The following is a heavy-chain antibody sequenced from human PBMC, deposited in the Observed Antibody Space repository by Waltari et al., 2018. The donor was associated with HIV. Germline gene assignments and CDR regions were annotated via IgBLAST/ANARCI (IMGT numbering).Heavy chain of an antibody. CDR3: ASPRCSSTSCHGYNWFDP. Sequence: EVQLLESGGGLVQPGGSLRLSCAASGFTFSSYAMSWVRQAPGTGLEWVSAISGSGGSTYYADSVKGRFTISRDNSKNTLYLQMNSLRAEDTAVYYCASPRCSSTSCHGYNWFDPWGQGTLVTVSS. V-gene: IGHV3-23*01. J-gene: IGHJ5*02. D-gene: IGHD2-2*01. CDR2: ISGSGGST. CDR1: GFTFSSYA.